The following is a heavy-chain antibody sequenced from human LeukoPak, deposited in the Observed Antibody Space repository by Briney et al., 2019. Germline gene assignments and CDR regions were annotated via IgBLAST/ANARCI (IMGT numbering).Heavy chain of an antibody. Sequence: GGPLRLSCAASGFTVSSNYMSWVRQAPGKGLEWVSVIYSGGSTYYADSVKGRFTISRDNSKNTLYLQMNSLRAEDTAVYYCAREQYYYDSSGPGWFDPWGQGTLVTVSS. V-gene: IGHV3-66*02. J-gene: IGHJ5*02. CDR1: GFTVSSNY. CDR3: AREQYYYDSSGPGWFDP. D-gene: IGHD3-22*01. CDR2: IYSGGST.